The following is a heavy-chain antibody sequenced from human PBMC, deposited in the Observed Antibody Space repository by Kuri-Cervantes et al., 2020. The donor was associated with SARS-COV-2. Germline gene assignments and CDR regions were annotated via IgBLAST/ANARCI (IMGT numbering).Heavy chain of an antibody. J-gene: IGHJ6*03. CDR1: GYTFTSYY. V-gene: IGHV1-46*01. CDR2: INPSGGST. D-gene: IGHD3-3*01. Sequence: ASVKVSCKASGYTFTSYYMHWVRQAPGQGLEWTGIINPSGGSTSYAQKFQGRVTMTRDTSTSTVYMELSSLRSEDTAVYYCARGPYYDFWSGFDYYYYMDVWGKGTTVTVSS. CDR3: ARGPYYDFWSGFDYYYYMDV.